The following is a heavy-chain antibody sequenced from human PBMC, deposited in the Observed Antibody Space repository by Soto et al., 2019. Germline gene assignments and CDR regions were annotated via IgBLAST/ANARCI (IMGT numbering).Heavy chain of an antibody. CDR2: IYYSGST. CDR3: ARRPDSIVGARELDY. J-gene: IGHJ4*02. Sequence: QVQLQESGPGLVKPSETLSLTCTVSGGSISSYYWSWIRQPPGKGLEWIGNIYYSGSTNYNPSLKRRVTLAVVAYKNMFSLKLRSVTAADTAVYYCARRPDSIVGARELDYWGQGTLVTVSS. D-gene: IGHD1-26*01. V-gene: IGHV4-59*08. CDR1: GGSISSYY.